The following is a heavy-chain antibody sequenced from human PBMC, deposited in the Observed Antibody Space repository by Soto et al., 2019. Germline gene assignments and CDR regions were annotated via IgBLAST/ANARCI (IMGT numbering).Heavy chain of an antibody. CDR3: ANIVGAYAWFEP. D-gene: IGHD1-26*01. CDR2: IYYSGST. V-gene: IGHV4-39*01. Sequence: QLQLQESGPGLVKPSETLSLTCTVSGGSISSSSYYWGWIRQPPGKGLEWIGNIYYSGSTYYNPSPKSGVTISVDTSKNQFSLKLSSVTAADTAVYYCANIVGAYAWFEPWGQGTLVTVSS. J-gene: IGHJ5*02. CDR1: GGSISSSSYY.